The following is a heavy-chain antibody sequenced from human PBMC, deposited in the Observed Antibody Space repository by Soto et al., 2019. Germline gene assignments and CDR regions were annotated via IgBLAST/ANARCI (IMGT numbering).Heavy chain of an antibody. J-gene: IGHJ4*02. Sequence: QVRLVQSGTEVRKPGFSVKVSCKASGGIFTTSAISWVRRAPGQGLEWMGGIVPILGPEKYEPKFQGRLTITADESTSTFDMELGSLSSEDTAVYYSARGLEYRTVWHYFDYWGQGTLVTGSS. CDR1: GGIFTTSA. D-gene: IGHD6-6*01. CDR2: IVPILGPE. V-gene: IGHV1-69*01. CDR3: ARGLEYRTVWHYFDY.